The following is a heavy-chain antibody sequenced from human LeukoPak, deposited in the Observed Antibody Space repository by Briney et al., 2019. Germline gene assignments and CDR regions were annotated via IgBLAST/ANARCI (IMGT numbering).Heavy chain of an antibody. J-gene: IGHJ6*02. CDR2: INHSGST. D-gene: IGHD3-22*01. CDR3: ACDQYDSNRFYGMDV. Sequence: PSETLSLNCAVYGGSFSGYYWGWIRQPPGKGLEWIGEINHSGSTNYNPSLKSRVTISVDTSKNQFSLKLSSVTAADTAVYYCACDQYDSNRFYGMDVWGQGTTVTVSS. CDR1: GGSFSGYY. V-gene: IGHV4-34*01.